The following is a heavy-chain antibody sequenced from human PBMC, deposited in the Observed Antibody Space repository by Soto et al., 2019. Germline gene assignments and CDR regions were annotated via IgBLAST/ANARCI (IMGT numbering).Heavy chain of an antibody. CDR2: VSAYNRNT. Sequence: QVQLVQSGAEVKKPGASVKVSCEAYDYTFRNYGITWVRQAPGQGLEWMGWVSAYNRNTNYAQKFQERVTMTTDTSTSTAYMELRSLRSDDTAISFCARERQWESLPYWGQGTLVTVSS. V-gene: IGHV1-18*01. D-gene: IGHD1-26*01. CDR3: ARERQWESLPY. J-gene: IGHJ4*02. CDR1: DYTFRNYG.